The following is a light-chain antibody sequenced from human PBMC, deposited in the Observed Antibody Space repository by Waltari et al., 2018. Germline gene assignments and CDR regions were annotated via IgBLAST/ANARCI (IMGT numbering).Light chain of an antibody. CDR2: EDT. CDR3: YSASDNNWV. V-gene: IGLV3-27*01. Sequence: SYELTQPSSVSVSPGQTARITCSGDVLSQNYARWLQQKPGQAPLLLIYEDTKRPSGIPGRFSGSSSGTTVTLTITGAQVEDEADYYCYSASDNNWVFGGGTMLTVL. CDR1: VLSQNY. J-gene: IGLJ3*02.